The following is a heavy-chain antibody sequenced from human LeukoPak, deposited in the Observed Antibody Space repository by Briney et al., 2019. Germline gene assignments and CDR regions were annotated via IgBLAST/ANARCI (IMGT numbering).Heavy chain of an antibody. CDR1: GFTFDDYT. V-gene: IGHV3-43*01. CDR2: ISWDGGST. D-gene: IGHD3-16*01. J-gene: IGHJ4*02. Sequence: PGGSLRLSCAASGFTFDDYTMHWVRQAPGKGLEWVSLISWDGGSTYYADSVKGRFTISRDNSKNSLYLQMNSLRTEDTALYYCAKGKGGGILVDYWGQGTLVTVSS. CDR3: AKGKGGGILVDY.